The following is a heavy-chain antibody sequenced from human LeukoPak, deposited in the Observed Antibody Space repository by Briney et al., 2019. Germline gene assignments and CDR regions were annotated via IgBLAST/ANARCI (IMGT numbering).Heavy chain of an antibody. CDR2: IYSGDSDT. V-gene: IGHV5-51*01. Sequence: GESLKISCKGSGYKFTSYWIGWVRQMPGKGLEWMGIIYSGDSDTRYSPSFQGQVTISADKSINTAYLQWSSLKASDTAMYYCARHRLLFFGESDHDAFDIWGQGTMVTVSS. D-gene: IGHD3-10*01. CDR1: GYKFTSYW. J-gene: IGHJ3*02. CDR3: ARHRLLFFGESDHDAFDI.